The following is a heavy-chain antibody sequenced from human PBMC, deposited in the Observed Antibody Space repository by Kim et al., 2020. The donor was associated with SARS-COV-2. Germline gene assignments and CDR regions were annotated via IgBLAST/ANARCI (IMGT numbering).Heavy chain of an antibody. J-gene: IGHJ6*02. V-gene: IGHV3-21*01. CDR1: GFTFSSYS. Sequence: GGSLRLSCAASGFTFSSYSMNWVRQAPGKGLEWVSSISSSSSYIYYSDSVKGRFTISRDNAKNSLYLQMNSLRAEDTAVYYCARDREGRGSYFYYGMDVWGQGTTVTVSS. CDR2: ISSSSSYI. CDR3: ARDREGRGSYFYYGMDV. D-gene: IGHD3-16*01.